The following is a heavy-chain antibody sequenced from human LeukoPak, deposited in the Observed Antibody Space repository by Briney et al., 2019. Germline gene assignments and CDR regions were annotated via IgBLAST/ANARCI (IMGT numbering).Heavy chain of an antibody. CDR1: GGSISSYY. D-gene: IGHD1-26*01. CDR3: ARERWEAFDI. CDR2: IYYSGST. J-gene: IGHJ3*02. Sequence: SETLSLTCTVSGGSISSYYWSWIRQLPGKGLEWIGYIYYSGSTNYNPSLKSRVTISVDTSKNQFSLKLSSVTAADTAVYYCARERWEAFDIWGQGTMVTVSS. V-gene: IGHV4-59*01.